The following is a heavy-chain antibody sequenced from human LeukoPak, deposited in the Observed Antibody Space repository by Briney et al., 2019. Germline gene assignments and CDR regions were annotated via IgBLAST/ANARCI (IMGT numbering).Heavy chain of an antibody. Sequence: SETLSLTCTVSGGSISTSSYYWAWIRQPPGKGLEWIGSIYNSGTTYYNPSLQSRVTISVDTSKNQFSLKLSSVTAADTAVYYCARTGYSSSWYLVDIWGQGTMVTVSS. J-gene: IGHJ3*02. V-gene: IGHV4-39*07. CDR2: IYNSGTT. CDR3: ARTGYSSSWYLVDI. CDR1: GGSISTSSYY. D-gene: IGHD6-13*01.